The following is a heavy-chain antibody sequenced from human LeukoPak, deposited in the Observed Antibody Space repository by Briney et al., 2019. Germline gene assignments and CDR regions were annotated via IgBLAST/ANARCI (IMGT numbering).Heavy chain of an antibody. V-gene: IGHV4-59*01. J-gene: IGHJ4*02. CDR1: GGSISSYY. CDR3: ARVSSDDDYVWGSYRLDY. CDR2: IYYSGST. D-gene: IGHD3-16*02. Sequence: SETLSLTCTVSGGSISSYYWSWIRQPPGKGLEWIGYIYYSGSTNYNPSLKSRVTISVETSNNQSSLKLSSVTAADTAVYYCARVSSDDDYVWGSYRLDYWGQGTLVTVSS.